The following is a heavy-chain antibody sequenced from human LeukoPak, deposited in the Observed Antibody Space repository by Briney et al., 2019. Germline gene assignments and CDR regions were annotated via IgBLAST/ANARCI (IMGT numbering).Heavy chain of an antibody. J-gene: IGHJ6*03. V-gene: IGHV3-74*01. D-gene: IGHD3-9*01. Sequence: PGGSLRLSCAASGFTFSSYWMHWVRQAPGKGLVWVSRINTDGSSTSYADSVKGRFTISRDNAKNTLYLQMNSLRAEDTAVYYCARARRPGYDILTGYDYYYYYMDVWGKGTTVTVSS. CDR3: ARARRPGYDILTGYDYYYYYMDV. CDR1: GFTFSSYW. CDR2: INTDGSST.